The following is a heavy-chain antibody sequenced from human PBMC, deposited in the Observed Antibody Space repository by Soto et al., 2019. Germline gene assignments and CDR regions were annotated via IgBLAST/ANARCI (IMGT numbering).Heavy chain of an antibody. CDR2: IYYSGST. J-gene: IGHJ6*03. D-gene: IGHD2-2*01. V-gene: IGHV4-59*01. Sequence: QVQLQESGPGLVKPSETLSLTCTVSGGSISSYYWSWIRQPPGKGLEWIGYIYYSGSTNYNPSLKSRVTISVDTSKNQFSLKLSSVTAADTAVYYCARSGVGYCSSTSCYAISYYYMDVWGKGTTVTVSS. CDR1: GGSISSYY. CDR3: ARSGVGYCSSTSCYAISYYYMDV.